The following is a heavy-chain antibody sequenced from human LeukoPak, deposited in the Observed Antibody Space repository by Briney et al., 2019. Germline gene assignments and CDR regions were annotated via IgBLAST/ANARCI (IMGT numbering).Heavy chain of an antibody. CDR1: GFTFSSYE. Sequence: GGSLRLSCAASGFTFSSYEMNWVRQAPGEGLEWVSYISSSGSTIYYADSVKGRFTISRDNAKNSLYLQMNSLRAEDTAVYYCARELGTGYSYGPFDYWGQGTLVTVSS. J-gene: IGHJ4*02. CDR2: ISSSGSTI. CDR3: ARELGTGYSYGPFDY. V-gene: IGHV3-48*03. D-gene: IGHD5-18*01.